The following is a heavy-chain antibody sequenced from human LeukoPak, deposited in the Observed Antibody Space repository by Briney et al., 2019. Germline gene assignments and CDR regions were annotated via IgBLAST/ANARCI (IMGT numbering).Heavy chain of an antibody. J-gene: IGHJ4*02. CDR2: INWNGGST. D-gene: IGHD6-19*01. Sequence: RAGGSLRLSCAASGFTFDDYGISWVRQAPGKGLEWVSGINWNGGSTGYADSVKGRFTISRDNAKNSLYLQMNSLRAEDTALYYCARDSSSGWYGEDYWGQGTLVTVSS. CDR1: GFTFDDYG. V-gene: IGHV3-20*04. CDR3: ARDSSSGWYGEDY.